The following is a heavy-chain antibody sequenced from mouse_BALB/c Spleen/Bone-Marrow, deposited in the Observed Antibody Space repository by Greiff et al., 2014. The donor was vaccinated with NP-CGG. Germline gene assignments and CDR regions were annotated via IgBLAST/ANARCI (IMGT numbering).Heavy chain of an antibody. J-gene: IGHJ4*01. Sequence: VKLQESGAELVRPGTSVKVSCKGSGYAFTNYLIEWVKQRSGQGLEWTGVINSGSGGTKYNEKFKGKATLTADKSSSTAYMQLSSLTSDDSAVYFCARAITDAMDYWGQGTSVTVSS. D-gene: IGHD2-4*01. CDR3: ARAITDAMDY. CDR1: GYAFTNYL. V-gene: IGHV1-54*01. CDR2: INSGSGGT.